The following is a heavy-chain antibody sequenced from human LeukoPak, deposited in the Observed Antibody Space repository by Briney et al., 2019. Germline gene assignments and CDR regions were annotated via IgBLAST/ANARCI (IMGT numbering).Heavy chain of an antibody. CDR1: GYTFTSYY. D-gene: IGHD6-13*01. J-gene: IGHJ5*02. V-gene: IGHV1-2*06. Sequence: ASVKVSCKASGYTFTSYYMHWVRQAPGQGLEWMGRINPNSGGTNYAQKFQGRVTMTRDTSISTAYMELSRLRSDDTAVYYCARDVFLVLNWFDPWGQGTLVTVSS. CDR2: INPNSGGT. CDR3: ARDVFLVLNWFDP.